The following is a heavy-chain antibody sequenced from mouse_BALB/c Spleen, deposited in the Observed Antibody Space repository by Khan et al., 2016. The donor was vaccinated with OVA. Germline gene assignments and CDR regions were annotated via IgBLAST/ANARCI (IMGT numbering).Heavy chain of an antibody. CDR1: GYTFTDYN. V-gene: IGHV1S29*02. CDR2: FFPNSGGS. CDR3: VRSGYGSFAF. Sequence: VQLQQSGPEVVKPGASVKISCKASGYTFTDYNMDWLKQRHGKSLEWIGYFFPNSGGSGYHQKFKTKATLTVDISSNTAYMDLRSLTSEDSAVYYCVRSGYGSFAFWGQGTLVTVSA. J-gene: IGHJ3*01. D-gene: IGHD1-2*01.